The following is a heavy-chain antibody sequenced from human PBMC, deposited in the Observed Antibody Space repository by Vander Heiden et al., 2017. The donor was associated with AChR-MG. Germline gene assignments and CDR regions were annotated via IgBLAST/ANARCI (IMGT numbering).Heavy chain of an antibody. D-gene: IGHD3-22*01. CDR1: GGSISSGSYY. J-gene: IGHJ6*02. Sequence: QVQLQESGPGLVKPSQTLSLTCTVSGGSISSGSYYWSWIRQPAGKALEWIGRIYTSGSTNYNPSLKSRVTISVDTSKNQFSLKLSSVTAADTAVYYCARDPAYYYDSSGYWGYYYYGMDVWGQGTTVTVSS. V-gene: IGHV4-61*02. CDR3: ARDPAYYYDSSGYWGYYYYGMDV. CDR2: IYTSGST.